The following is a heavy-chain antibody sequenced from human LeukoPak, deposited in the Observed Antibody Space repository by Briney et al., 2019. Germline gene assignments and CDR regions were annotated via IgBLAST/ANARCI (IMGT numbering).Heavy chain of an antibody. D-gene: IGHD1-7*01. CDR2: IWYDASNK. J-gene: IGHJ5*02. CDR3: VRGVGVSRFNYLDP. V-gene: IGHV3-33*01. Sequence: GGSLTLSCAASGFTFSSFGMHWVRQAPGKGLEWVAVIWYDASNKYYVDSVKGRFTISRDSSKNTLYLQMNSLRDDDTAVYYCVRGVGVSRFNYLDPWGQGTLVIVSS. CDR1: GFTFSSFG.